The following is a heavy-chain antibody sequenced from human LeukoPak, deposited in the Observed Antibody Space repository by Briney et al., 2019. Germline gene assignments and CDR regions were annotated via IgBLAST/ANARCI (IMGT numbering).Heavy chain of an antibody. V-gene: IGHV1-2*02. CDR3: AISDYGGKSPPLDY. CDR2: INPNSGGT. Sequence: ASVKVPCKASGYTFTGYFIHWVRQAPGQGLEWMGWINPNSGGTNYAQKFQGRVTMTRDTSISTAYMELSRLRSDDTAVYYCAISDYGGKSPPLDYWGQGTLVTVSS. CDR1: GYTFTGYF. D-gene: IGHD4-23*01. J-gene: IGHJ4*02.